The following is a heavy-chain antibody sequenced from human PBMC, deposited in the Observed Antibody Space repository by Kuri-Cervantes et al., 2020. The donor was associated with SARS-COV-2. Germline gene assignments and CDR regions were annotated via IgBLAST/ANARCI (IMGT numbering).Heavy chain of an antibody. CDR2: IYYSGST. CDR3: ARRAYCGGDCYLSDAFDI. CDR1: GGSISSSSYY. D-gene: IGHD2-21*02. J-gene: IGHJ3*02. Sequence: SETLSLXCTVSGGSISSSSYYWGWIRQPPGKGLEWIGSIYYSGSTYYNPSLKSRVTISVDTSKNQFSLKLSSVTAADTAVYYCARRAYCGGDCYLSDAFDIWGQGTMVTVSS. V-gene: IGHV4-39*07.